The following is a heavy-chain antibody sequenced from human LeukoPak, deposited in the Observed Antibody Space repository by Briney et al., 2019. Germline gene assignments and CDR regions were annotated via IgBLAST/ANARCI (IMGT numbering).Heavy chain of an antibody. CDR2: IKQDGSEK. J-gene: IGHJ4*02. CDR1: GFTFSSYW. D-gene: IGHD3-9*01. V-gene: IGHV3-7*01. Sequence: GGSLRLSCAASGFTFSSYWMSWVRQAPGKGLEWVANIKQDGSEKYYVDSVKGRFTISRDNAKNSLYLQMNSLRAEDTAVYYCAKDRYEYYDILTGPHYWGQGTLVTVSS. CDR3: AKDRYEYYDILTGPHY.